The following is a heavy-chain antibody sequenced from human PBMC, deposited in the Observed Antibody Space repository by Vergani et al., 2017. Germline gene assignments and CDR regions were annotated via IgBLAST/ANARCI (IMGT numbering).Heavy chain of an antibody. J-gene: IGHJ4*02. Sequence: QVQLVESGGGVVQPGRSLRLSCAASGFTFSSYGMHWVRQAPGKGLEWVAVISYDGSNKYYADSVKGRFTISRDNSKNTLYLQMNSLRAEDTAVYYCAKDPTSYGSGRSPHFDYWGQGTLVTVSS. CDR3: AKDPTSYGSGRSPHFDY. CDR2: ISYDGSNK. V-gene: IGHV3-30*18. D-gene: IGHD3-10*01. CDR1: GFTFSSYG.